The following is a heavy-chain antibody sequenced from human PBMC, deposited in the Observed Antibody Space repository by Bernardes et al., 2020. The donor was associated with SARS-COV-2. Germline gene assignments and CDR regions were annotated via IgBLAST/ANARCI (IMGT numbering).Heavy chain of an antibody. V-gene: IGHV1-2*02. CDR2: INPNSGVT. CDR1: GYTFTDYY. D-gene: IGHD6-13*01. J-gene: IGHJ6*02. CDR3: ARFAAAAGRDYYYYYYGMDV. Sequence: ASVKVSCKSSGYTFTDYYIHWVRPAPGQGLEWMGWINPNSGVTKYAQKFQGRVTMTRDTSISTAYMELSRLRSDDTAVYYCARFAAAAGRDYYYYYYGMDVWGQGSTVTVTS.